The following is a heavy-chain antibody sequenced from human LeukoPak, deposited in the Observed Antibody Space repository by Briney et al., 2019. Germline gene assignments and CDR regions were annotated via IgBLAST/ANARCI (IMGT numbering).Heavy chain of an antibody. CDR1: GYSFTAFY. V-gene: IGHV1-2*02. Sequence: ASVKVSCKTSGYSFTAFYIHWVRQAPGQGLEWMGWIHPRRGDTNYAQKFQGRVTMTRDTSISTAYLDLSSLRSDDTAVYYCARDLELERNRWNYFESWGQGTLVTVSS. CDR2: IHPRRGDT. CDR3: ARDLELERNRWNYFES. J-gene: IGHJ4*02. D-gene: IGHD1-1*01.